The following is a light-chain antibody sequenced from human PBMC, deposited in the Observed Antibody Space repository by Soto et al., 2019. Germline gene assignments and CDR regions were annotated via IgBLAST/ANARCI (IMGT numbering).Light chain of an antibody. CDR2: GNS. J-gene: IGLJ2*01. V-gene: IGLV1-40*01. Sequence: QSVLTQPPSVSGAPGQRVTISCTGSSSNIGAGYDVHWYQQLPGTAPKLLIYGNSNRPSGVPDRFSGSKSGTSASLAITGLQAEDEADYCQYYYSSLSGPVVFGGGTKLTVL. CDR1: SSNIGAGYD. CDR3: QYYYSSLSGPVV.